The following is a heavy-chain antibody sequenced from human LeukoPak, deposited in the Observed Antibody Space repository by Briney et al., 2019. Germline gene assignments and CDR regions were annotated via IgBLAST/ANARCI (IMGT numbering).Heavy chain of an antibody. V-gene: IGHV4-59*12. CDR2: IYYSGST. J-gene: IGHJ3*02. CDR1: GGSISSYY. CDR3: ARRELGYCSSTSCHRSAFDI. D-gene: IGHD2-2*01. Sequence: SETLSLTCTVSGGSISSYYWSWIRQPPGKGLEWIGFIYYSGSTNYKPSLKSRVTISVDTSKNQFSLKLSSVTAADTAVYYCARRELGYCSSTSCHRSAFDIWGQGTMVTVSS.